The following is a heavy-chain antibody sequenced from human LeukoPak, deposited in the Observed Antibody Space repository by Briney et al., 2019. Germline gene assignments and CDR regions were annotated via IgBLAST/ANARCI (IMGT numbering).Heavy chain of an antibody. D-gene: IGHD2-2*01. Sequence: SETLSLTCAVYGGSFSGYYWSWIRQPPGKGLEWIGEINHSGSTNYIPSLKSRVTISVDTSKNQFSLKLSSVTAADTAAYYCASSFGDIVVVPAAVDVDTAMVGRRFDYWGQGTLVTVSS. V-gene: IGHV4-34*01. CDR2: INHSGST. CDR1: GGSFSGYY. J-gene: IGHJ4*02. CDR3: ASSFGDIVVVPAAVDVDTAMVGRRFDY.